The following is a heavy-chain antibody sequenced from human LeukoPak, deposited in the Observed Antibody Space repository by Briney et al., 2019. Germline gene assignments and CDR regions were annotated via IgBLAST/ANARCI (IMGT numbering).Heavy chain of an antibody. CDR2: ISAYNGNT. J-gene: IGHJ6*02. D-gene: IGHD2-15*01. CDR3: ARRAVVVVARVYYYYGMDV. V-gene: IGHV1-18*01. Sequence: ASVKVSCKASGYTFTSYGISWVRQAPGQGLEWMGWISAYNGNTNYAQKLQGRVTMTTDTSTSTAYMELRSLRSDDTAVYYCARRAVVVVARVYYYYGMDVWGQGTTVTVSS. CDR1: GYTFTSYG.